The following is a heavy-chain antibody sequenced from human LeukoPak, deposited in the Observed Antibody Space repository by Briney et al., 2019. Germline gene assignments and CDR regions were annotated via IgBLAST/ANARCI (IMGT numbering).Heavy chain of an antibody. CDR2: INHSGST. CDR1: GGSFSGYY. J-gene: IGHJ5*02. CDR3: ARPAVPGTTPSWFDP. V-gene: IGHV4-34*01. D-gene: IGHD1-7*01. Sequence: PSETLSLTCAVYGGSFSGYYWSWIRQPPGKGLEWIGEINHSGSTNYNPSLKSRVTIPVDTSKNQFSLKLSSVTAADTAVYYCARPAVPGTTPSWFDPWGQGTLVTVSS.